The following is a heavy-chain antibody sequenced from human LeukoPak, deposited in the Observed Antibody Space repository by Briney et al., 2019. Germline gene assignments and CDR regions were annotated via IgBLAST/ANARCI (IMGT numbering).Heavy chain of an antibody. CDR2: ISGSGGST. CDR3: AKGYSSSWYANDY. Sequence: GGSLRLSCAASGFTFSSYAMRWVRQAPGKGLEWVSAISGSGGSTYYADSVKGRFTISRDNSKNTLYLQMNSLRAEDTAVYYCAKGYSSSWYANDYWGQGTLVTVSS. CDR1: GFTFSSYA. D-gene: IGHD6-13*01. J-gene: IGHJ4*02. V-gene: IGHV3-23*01.